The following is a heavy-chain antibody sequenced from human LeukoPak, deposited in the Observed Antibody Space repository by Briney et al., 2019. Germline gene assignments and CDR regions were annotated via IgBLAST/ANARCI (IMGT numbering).Heavy chain of an antibody. CDR2: INHSGST. CDR1: GGSFSGYY. CDR3: ARHLPNIVAGDGSDY. J-gene: IGHJ4*02. D-gene: IGHD5-12*01. Sequence: SETLSLTCAVYGGSFSGYYWSWIRQPPGKGLEWIGEINHSGSTNYNPSLKSRVTISVDTSKNQFSLKLSSVTAADTAVYYCARHLPNIVAGDGSDYWGQGTLVTVS. V-gene: IGHV4-34*01.